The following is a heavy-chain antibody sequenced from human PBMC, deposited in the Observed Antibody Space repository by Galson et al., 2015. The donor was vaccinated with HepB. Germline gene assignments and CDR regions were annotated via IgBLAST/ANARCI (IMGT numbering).Heavy chain of an antibody. CDR3: ARHESESKTYAADN. V-gene: IGHV4-39*01. CDR2: FYYTGNT. CDR1: GGSISSSSYY. Sequence: TLSLTCTVSGGSISSSSYYWGWLRQPPGKGLEWIGSFYYTGNTHYNPSLKSRVTISGDTSKSQFSLKLNSVTAADTAVYYCARHESESKTYAADNWGQGTLVTVSS. J-gene: IGHJ4*02. D-gene: IGHD2-2*01.